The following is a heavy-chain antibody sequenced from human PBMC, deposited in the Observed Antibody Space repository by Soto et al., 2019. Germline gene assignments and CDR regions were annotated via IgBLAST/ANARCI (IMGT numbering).Heavy chain of an antibody. J-gene: IGHJ4*02. V-gene: IGHV3-30*18. D-gene: IGHD5-18*01. Sequence: SLRLSCAASGFTFSSFGMHWVRQAPGKGLEWVAVISYDGSNKYYADSVKGRFTISRDNSKNTLSLQMNSLRAEDTAVYFCAKWGYNYGLDYWGQGTLVTVSS. CDR1: GFTFSSFG. CDR3: AKWGYNYGLDY. CDR2: ISYDGSNK.